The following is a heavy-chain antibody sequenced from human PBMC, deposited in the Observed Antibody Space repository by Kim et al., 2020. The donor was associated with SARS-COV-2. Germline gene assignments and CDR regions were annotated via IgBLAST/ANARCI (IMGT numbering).Heavy chain of an antibody. J-gene: IGHJ4*02. Sequence: QGRVTMTRDTSTSTVYMELSSLRSEDTAVYYCARERDITMVRGVNYYFDYWGQGTLVTVSS. D-gene: IGHD3-10*01. V-gene: IGHV1-46*01. CDR3: ARERDITMVRGVNYYFDY.